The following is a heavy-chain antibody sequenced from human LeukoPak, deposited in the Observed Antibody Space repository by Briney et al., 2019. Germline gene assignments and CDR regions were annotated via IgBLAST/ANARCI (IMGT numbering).Heavy chain of an antibody. D-gene: IGHD3-10*01. CDR3: ARGKGSGRFGYFYYGVDV. CDR2: IWINGRDE. CDR1: GFTFGIYG. V-gene: IGHV3-33*01. Sequence: PGRSLRLSCVASGFTFGIYGMHWVRQAPGKGLEWVASIWINGRDETYVDSVKGRFSISRDNSTLFLQMNSLRPEDTAIYFCARGKGSGRFGYFYYGVDVWGQGTTVTVSS. J-gene: IGHJ6*02.